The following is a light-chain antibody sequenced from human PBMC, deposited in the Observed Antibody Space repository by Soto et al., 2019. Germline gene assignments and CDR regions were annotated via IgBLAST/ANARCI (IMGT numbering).Light chain of an antibody. CDR1: SNDIGGYNY. CDR2: DVT. Sequence: QSVLSQPASGYGAPGQAITIPCTRTSNDIGGYNYVSWYQQFPGKAPKLIIYDVTNRPSGVSFRFSGSKSGNTASLTISGVQAEDEAGCSSYSSTSTRRLFGAGTKVTVL. V-gene: IGLV2-14*03. J-gene: IGLJ1*01. CDR3: SSYSSTSTRRL.